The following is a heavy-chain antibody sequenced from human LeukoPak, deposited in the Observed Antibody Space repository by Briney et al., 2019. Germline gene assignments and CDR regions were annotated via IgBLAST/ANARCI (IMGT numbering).Heavy chain of an antibody. J-gene: IGHJ4*02. CDR1: GFTFSSYS. D-gene: IGHD3-22*01. V-gene: IGHV3-21*01. Sequence: PGGSLRLSCAASGFTFSSYSMNWVRQAPGKGLEWVSSISSSSSYTYYADSVKGRFTISRDNAKNSLYLQMNSLRAEDTAVYYCARASERTMIVVRRYYFDYWGQGTLVTVSS. CDR3: ARASERTMIVVRRYYFDY. CDR2: ISSSSSYT.